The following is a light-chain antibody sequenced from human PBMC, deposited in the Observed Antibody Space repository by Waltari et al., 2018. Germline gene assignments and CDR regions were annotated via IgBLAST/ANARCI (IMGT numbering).Light chain of an antibody. CDR3: SSYTSSSPYV. J-gene: IGLJ1*01. V-gene: IGLV2-14*01. CDR1: SRDAGGYNL. Sequence: QSALTQPASVSGSPAQSLTISCTGTSRDAGGYNLVSWYQQHPGKAPKLIIYDVSKRPSGVSNRFSGSKSGNTASLTISGLHAEDEADYYCSSYTSSSPYVFGTGTKVTVL. CDR2: DVS.